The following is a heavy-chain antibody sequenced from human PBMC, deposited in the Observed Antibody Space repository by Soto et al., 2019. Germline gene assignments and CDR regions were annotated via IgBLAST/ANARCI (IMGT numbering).Heavy chain of an antibody. CDR1: GNSFTSCL. CDR3: ARLKVSAMDV. J-gene: IGHJ6*02. Sequence: PGEALQISCEGSGNSFTSCLISWVRQMPGKGLEWMGRIDPSDSYTNYSPSFQGHVTISADKSISTAYLQWSSLKASDTAMDYCARLKVSAMDVWGQGTTVTVSS. V-gene: IGHV5-10-1*01. CDR2: IDPSDSYT.